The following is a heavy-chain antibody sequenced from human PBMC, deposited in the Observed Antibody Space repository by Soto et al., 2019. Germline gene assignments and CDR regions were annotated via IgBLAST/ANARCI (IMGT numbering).Heavy chain of an antibody. D-gene: IGHD3-9*01. CDR1: GFTFSSYG. J-gene: IGHJ6*02. CDR2: IWYDGSNK. V-gene: IGHV3-33*01. CDR3: ARGAYYDILTGYYGLKSGYYGMDV. Sequence: QVQLVESGGGVVQPGRSLRLSCAASGFTFSSYGMHWVRQAPGKGLEWVAVIWYDGSNKYYADSVKGRFTISRDNSKNTLYLQMNSLRAEDTAVYYCARGAYYDILTGYYGLKSGYYGMDVWGQGTTVTVSS.